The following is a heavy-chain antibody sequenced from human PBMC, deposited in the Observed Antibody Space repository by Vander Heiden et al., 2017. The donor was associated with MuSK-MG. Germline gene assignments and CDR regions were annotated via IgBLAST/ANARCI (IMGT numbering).Heavy chain of an antibody. CDR1: GGSIRYSY. Sequence: HLQPPLPGLLHPSAPPSLPCTSSGGSIRYSYWTWVLQPPGHTQDRIETFYSTGSTNYNPSLKSRVTRVVDTSRKHLSLRLSSVTAADTAVYYCATKRGSSYGFDFWGQGTLVTASS. CDR3: ATKRGSSYGFDF. D-gene: IGHD5-18*01. CDR2: FYSTGST. V-gene: IGHV4-59*01. J-gene: IGHJ4*02.